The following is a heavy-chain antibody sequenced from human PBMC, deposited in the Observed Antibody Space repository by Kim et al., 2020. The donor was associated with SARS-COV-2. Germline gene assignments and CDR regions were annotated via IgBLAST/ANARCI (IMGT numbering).Heavy chain of an antibody. CDR3: ARGSPYSSGWYPHYFDY. CDR2: INHSGST. Sequence: SETLSLTCAVYGGSFSGYYWSWIRQPPGKGLEWIGEINHSGSTNYNPSLKSRVTISVDTSKNQFSLKLSSVTAADTAVYYCARGSPYSSGWYPHYFDYWGQGTLVTVSS. V-gene: IGHV4-34*01. CDR1: GGSFSGYY. D-gene: IGHD6-19*01. J-gene: IGHJ4*02.